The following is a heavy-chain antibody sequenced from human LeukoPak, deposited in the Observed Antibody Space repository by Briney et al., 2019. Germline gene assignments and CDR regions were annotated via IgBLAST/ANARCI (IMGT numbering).Heavy chain of an antibody. CDR2: IRYDGSNK. CDR1: GFTFSSYG. D-gene: IGHD3-3*01. J-gene: IGHJ4*02. Sequence: GGSLRLSCAASGFTFSSYGMHWVRQAPGKGLEWVAFIRYDGSNKYYADSVKGRFTISRDNSKNTLYLQMNSLRAEDTAVYYCAKDRGLRFLEWLFYPDYWGQGTLVTVSS. V-gene: IGHV3-30*02. CDR3: AKDRGLRFLEWLFYPDY.